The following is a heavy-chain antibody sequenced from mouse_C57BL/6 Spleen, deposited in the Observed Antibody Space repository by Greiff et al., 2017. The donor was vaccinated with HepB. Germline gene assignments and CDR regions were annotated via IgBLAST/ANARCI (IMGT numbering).Heavy chain of an antibody. J-gene: IGHJ2*01. D-gene: IGHD1-1*01. Sequence: DVKLQESVAELVRPGASVKLSCTASGFNIKNTYMHWVKQRPEQGLEWIGRIDPANGNTKYAPKFQGKATITADTSSNTAYLQLSSLTSEDTAIYYCARGNYASSTLFDYWGQGTTLTVSS. CDR1: GFNIKNTY. CDR3: ARGNYASSTLFDY. CDR2: IDPANGNT. V-gene: IGHV14-3*01.